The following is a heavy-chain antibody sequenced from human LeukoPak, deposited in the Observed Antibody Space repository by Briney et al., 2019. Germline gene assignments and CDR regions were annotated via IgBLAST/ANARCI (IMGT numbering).Heavy chain of an antibody. CDR3: ARRPENYYMDV. J-gene: IGHJ6*03. Sequence: GSLRLSCAASGFTFSSYGMSWVRQPPGKGLEWIGEINHSGSTNYNPSLKSRVTISVDTSKNQFSLKLSSVTAADTAVYYCARRPENYYMDVWGKGTTVTISS. V-gene: IGHV4-34*01. D-gene: IGHD1-14*01. CDR1: GFTFSSYG. CDR2: INHSGST.